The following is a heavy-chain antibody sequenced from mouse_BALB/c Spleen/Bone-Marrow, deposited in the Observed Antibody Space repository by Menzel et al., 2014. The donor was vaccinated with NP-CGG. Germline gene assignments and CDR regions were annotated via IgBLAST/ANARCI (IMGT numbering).Heavy chain of an antibody. CDR2: INSNGGST. Sequence: EVKLVESGGGLVQPGGSLKLSCAASGFIFSSYGMSWVRQTPDKRLELVASINSNGGSTYYPDSVKGRFTISRDNAKNTLSLQMSSLKSEDTAMYYCARGNYGNYVDYFDYWGQGTTLTVSS. CDR3: ARGNYGNYVDYFDY. CDR1: GFIFSSYG. J-gene: IGHJ2*01. V-gene: IGHV5-6-3*01. D-gene: IGHD2-1*01.